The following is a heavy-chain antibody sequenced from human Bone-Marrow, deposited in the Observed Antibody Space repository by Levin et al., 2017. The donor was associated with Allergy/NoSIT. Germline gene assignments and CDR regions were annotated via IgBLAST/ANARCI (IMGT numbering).Heavy chain of an antibody. Sequence: SCAASGFAFSTYAMTWVRQAPGKGLEWVSTISANGGSTYFADSVKGRFTISRDNSRNTLHLQMNSLRAEDTALYHCAKDRVTHTSVATFDVWGQGTMVTVSS. CDR3: AKDRVTHTSVATFDV. CDR2: ISANGGST. J-gene: IGHJ3*01. V-gene: IGHV3-23*01. D-gene: IGHD5/OR15-5a*01. CDR1: GFAFSTYA.